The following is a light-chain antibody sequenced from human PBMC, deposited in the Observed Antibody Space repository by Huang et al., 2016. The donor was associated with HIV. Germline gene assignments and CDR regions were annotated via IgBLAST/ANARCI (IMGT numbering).Light chain of an antibody. J-gene: IGKJ2*01. V-gene: IGKV3-20*01. CDR3: QQYGRSLYT. Sequence: EIVLTQSLGTLSLSPGERATLSFRASQSISSAYLAWYQQKPGQAPRLLIYGASSRATGIPDRFSGSGSGTDVTLTITRREPEDFAVYYCQQYGRSLYTFGQGTKLEIK. CDR1: QSISSAY. CDR2: GAS.